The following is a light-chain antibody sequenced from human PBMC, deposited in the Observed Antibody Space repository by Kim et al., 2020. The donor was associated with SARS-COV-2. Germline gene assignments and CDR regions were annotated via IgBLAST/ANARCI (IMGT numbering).Light chain of an antibody. V-gene: IGLV3-1*01. CDR2: QDS. Sequence: SYELTQPPSVSVSPGQTASITCSGDKLGDKYACWYQQKPGQSPVLVIYQDSKRPSGIPERFSGSNSGNTATLTISGTQAMDEAYYYCQAWDSSTHWVFGGGTQLTVL. CDR3: QAWDSSTHWV. CDR1: KLGDKY. J-gene: IGLJ3*02.